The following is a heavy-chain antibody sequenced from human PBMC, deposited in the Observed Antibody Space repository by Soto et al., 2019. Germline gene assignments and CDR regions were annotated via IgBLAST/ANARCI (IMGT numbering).Heavy chain of an antibody. Sequence: GGSLRLSCAASGFTFSSYAMHWVRQAPGKGLEWVAVISYDGSNKYYADSVKGRFTISRDNSKNTLYLQMNSLRAEDTAVYYCARGVVAATYNYYGMDVWGQGTTVTVSS. V-gene: IGHV3-30-3*01. CDR3: ARGVVAATYNYYGMDV. CDR1: GFTFSSYA. D-gene: IGHD2-15*01. CDR2: ISYDGSNK. J-gene: IGHJ6*02.